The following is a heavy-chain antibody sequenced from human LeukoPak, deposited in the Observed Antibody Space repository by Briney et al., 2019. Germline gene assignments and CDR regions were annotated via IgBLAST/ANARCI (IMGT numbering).Heavy chain of an antibody. CDR2: ISSSDNTI. V-gene: IGHV3-48*03. D-gene: IGHD7-27*01. Sequence: PGGSLRLSCAASGFTFSSYEMNWVRQAPGNGLEWVSYISSSDNTIYYADSVKGRFTISRDNAKNSLYLQMNSLRAEDTAVYYCARDINWVGGYWGQGTLVTVSS. J-gene: IGHJ4*02. CDR1: GFTFSSYE. CDR3: ARDINWVGGY.